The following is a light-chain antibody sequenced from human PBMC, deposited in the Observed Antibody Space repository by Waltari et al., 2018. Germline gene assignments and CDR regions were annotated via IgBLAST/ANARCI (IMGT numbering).Light chain of an antibody. J-gene: IGLJ2*01. CDR3: QSYDSSLSGVV. CDR1: SSNIGAGYD. V-gene: IGLV1-40*01. Sequence: QSVLTQPPSVSWAPGQRVTISCTGSSSNIGAGYDVHWYQQLPGTAPKLPIYGNCNRPSGVPDRFSGSKSGTSASLAITGLQAGDEADYYCQSYDSSLSGVVFGGGTKLTVL. CDR2: GNC.